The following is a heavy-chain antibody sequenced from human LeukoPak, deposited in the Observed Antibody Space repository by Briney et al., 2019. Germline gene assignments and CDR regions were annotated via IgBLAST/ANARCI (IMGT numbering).Heavy chain of an antibody. V-gene: IGHV5-51*01. J-gene: IGHJ5*02. CDR1: GYSFTSYW. CDR3: ARLWWPLMAKFSVDVVPALGWFDP. CDR2: IYPGDSDT. Sequence: GESLKISCKGSGYSFTSYWIGWVRQMPGKGLEWMGIIYPGDSDTRYSPSFQGQVTISADKSISTAYLQRSSLKASDTAMYYCARLWWPLMAKFSVDVVPALGWFDPWGQGTLVTVSS. D-gene: IGHD2-2*01.